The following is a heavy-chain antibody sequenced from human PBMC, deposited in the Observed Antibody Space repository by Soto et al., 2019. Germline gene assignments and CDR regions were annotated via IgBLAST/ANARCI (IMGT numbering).Heavy chain of an antibody. CDR2: IYSGGST. D-gene: IGHD6-13*01. V-gene: IGHV3-53*01. Sequence: PGGSLRLSCAASGFTVSSNYMCWVRQAPGKGLEWVSVIYSGGSTYYADSVKGRFTISRDNSKNTLYLQMNSLRAEDTAVYYCAKTSSSWWLVVRDFDYWGQGTLVTVS. J-gene: IGHJ4*02. CDR1: GFTVSSNY. CDR3: AKTSSSWWLVVRDFDY.